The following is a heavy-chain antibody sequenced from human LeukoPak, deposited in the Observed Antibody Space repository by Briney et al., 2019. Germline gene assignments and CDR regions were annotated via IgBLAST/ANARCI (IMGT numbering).Heavy chain of an antibody. V-gene: IGHV1-8*03. J-gene: IGHJ4*02. CDR2: MNPNRGNT. D-gene: IGHD6-19*01. Sequence: ASVKVSCKASGYTFTSYDINWVRQATGQGREWMGWMNPNRGNTGYAQKYQGRVTITRNTSISTAYMELSSLRSEDTAVYYCARGRLAVAGAFDYWGQGTLVTVSS. CDR3: ARGRLAVAGAFDY. CDR1: GYTFTSYD.